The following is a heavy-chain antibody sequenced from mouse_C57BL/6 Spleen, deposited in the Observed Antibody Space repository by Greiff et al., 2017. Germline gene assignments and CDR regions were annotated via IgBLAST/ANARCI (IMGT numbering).Heavy chain of an antibody. D-gene: IGHD2-3*01. CDR3: ARFYDGYSAWFAY. V-gene: IGHV5-4*03. CDR2: ISDGGSYT. J-gene: IGHJ3*01. CDR1: GFTFSSYA. Sequence: EVKLVESGGGLVKPGGSLKLSCAASGFTFSSYAMSWVRQTPEKRLEWVATISDGGSYTYYPDNVKGRFTISRDNAKNNLYLQMSHLKSEDTAMYYCARFYDGYSAWFAYWGQGTLVTVSA.